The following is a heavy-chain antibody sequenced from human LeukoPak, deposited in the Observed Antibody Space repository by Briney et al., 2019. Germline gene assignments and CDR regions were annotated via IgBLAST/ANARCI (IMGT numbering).Heavy chain of an antibody. V-gene: IGHV3-30*18. CDR1: GFTFSSYC. CDR2: ISYDESNK. Sequence: GGSLRPACAPAGFTFSSYCMHCVRQAPGKGLEWVAVISYDESNKYYSDSVHGRFTISRDNSKNTLYLQMNSLRAEDTAVYYCAKGRYGDYHFDYWGQGTLVTVSS. CDR3: AKGRYGDYHFDY. J-gene: IGHJ4*02. D-gene: IGHD4-17*01.